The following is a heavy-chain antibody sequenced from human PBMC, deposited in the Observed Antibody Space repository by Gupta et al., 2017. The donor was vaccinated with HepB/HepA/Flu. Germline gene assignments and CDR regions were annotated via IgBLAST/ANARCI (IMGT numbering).Heavy chain of an antibody. J-gene: IGHJ4*02. Sequence: QLPLQESGPGLVKPSETLSPTFTVSGGSISSSGYYWAWVRQPPGKGLEWIGSINYSGSTWYTPSLMSRATISIDTSQSHFSLKVISVTAADTAVYYGARHPQSSSFGDWGQGILVAVSS. D-gene: IGHD6-6*01. CDR2: INYSGST. V-gene: IGHV4-39*01. CDR3: ARHPQSSSFGD. CDR1: GGSISSSGYY.